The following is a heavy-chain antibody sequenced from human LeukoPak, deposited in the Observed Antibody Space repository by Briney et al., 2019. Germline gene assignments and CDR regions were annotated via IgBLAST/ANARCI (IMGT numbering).Heavy chain of an antibody. CDR2: INPNSGGT. Sequence: ASVKVSCKASGYTFTGYYMHWVRQAPGQGLEWMGWINPNSGGTNYAQKFQGRVTMTRDTSISTAYMELSRLRSDDTAVYYCAKNGAYYYGSGMPLGYYYYMDVWGKGTTVTISS. J-gene: IGHJ6*03. D-gene: IGHD3-10*01. CDR1: GYTFTGYY. CDR3: AKNGAYYYGSGMPLGYYYYMDV. V-gene: IGHV1-2*02.